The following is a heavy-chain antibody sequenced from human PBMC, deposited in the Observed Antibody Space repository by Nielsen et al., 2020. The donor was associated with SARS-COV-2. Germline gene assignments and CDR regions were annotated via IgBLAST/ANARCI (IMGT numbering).Heavy chain of an antibody. CDR3: ARDLIAAAAYYYYGMDV. D-gene: IGHD6-13*01. V-gene: IGHV1-24*01. J-gene: IGHJ6*02. CDR2: FDPEDGET. CDR1: GYTLTELS. Sequence: ASVKVSCKVSGYTLTELSMHWVRQAPGKGLEWMGGFDPEDGETIYAQKFQGRVTMTEDTSTDTAYMELSSLRSEDTAVYYCARDLIAAAAYYYYGMDVWGQGTTVTVSS.